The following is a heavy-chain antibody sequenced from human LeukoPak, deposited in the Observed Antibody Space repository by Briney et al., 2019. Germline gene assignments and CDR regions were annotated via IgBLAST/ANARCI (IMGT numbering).Heavy chain of an antibody. J-gene: IGHJ4*02. V-gene: IGHV1-8*01. Sequence: ASVKVSCKASGYTFTTYDINWVRQATGQGLEWMGWMNPNTGDKGYAQKFQDRVTMTRNTSISTAYMELSSLRAEDTALYYCAKDISRALETLDYWGQGTLVTVSS. CDR2: MNPNTGDK. CDR1: GYTFTTYD. CDR3: AKDISRALETLDY. D-gene: IGHD3-9*01.